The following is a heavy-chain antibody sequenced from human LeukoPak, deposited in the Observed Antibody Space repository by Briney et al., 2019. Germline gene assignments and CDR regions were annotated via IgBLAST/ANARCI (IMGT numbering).Heavy chain of an antibody. D-gene: IGHD4-17*01. J-gene: IGHJ4*02. Sequence: PGGSLRLSCAASGFTVSSNYMSWVRQAPGKGLEWVSVIYSGGSTYYADSVKGRFTISRDNSKNTLYLQMNSLRAEDTAMYYCAKAPFYGDFFFDYWGQGTLVTVSS. CDR2: IYSGGST. CDR1: GFTVSSNY. CDR3: AKAPFYGDFFFDY. V-gene: IGHV3-53*01.